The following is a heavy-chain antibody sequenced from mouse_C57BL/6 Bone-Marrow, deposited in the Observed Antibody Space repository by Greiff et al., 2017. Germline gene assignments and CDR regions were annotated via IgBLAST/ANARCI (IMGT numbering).Heavy chain of an antibody. Sequence: QVTLKVSGAELVRPGASVTLSCKASGYTFTDYEMHWVKQTPVHGLEWIGAIDPETGGTAYNQKFKGKAILTADKSSSTAYMELRSLTSEDSAVYYCTNYYGSRGYWGQGTTLTVSS. CDR2: IDPETGGT. CDR3: TNYYGSRGY. D-gene: IGHD1-1*01. CDR1: GYTFTDYE. V-gene: IGHV1-15*01. J-gene: IGHJ2*01.